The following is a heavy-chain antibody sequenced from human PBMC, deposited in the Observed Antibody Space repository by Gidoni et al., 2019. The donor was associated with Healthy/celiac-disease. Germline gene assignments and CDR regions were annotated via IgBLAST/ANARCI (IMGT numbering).Heavy chain of an antibody. V-gene: IGHV4-39*07. J-gene: IGHJ4*02. CDR2: IYYSGST. D-gene: IGHD2-15*01. CDR1: GGSISSSSYY. CDR3: ARGFIYCSGGSCYSEGPPPDY. Sequence: QLQLQESGPGLVKPSDTLALTCTVSGGSISSSSYYWGWIRQPPGKGLEWIGSIYYSGSTYYNPSLKSRVTISVDTSKNQFSLKLSSVTAADTAVYYCARGFIYCSGGSCYSEGPPPDYWGQGTLVTVSS.